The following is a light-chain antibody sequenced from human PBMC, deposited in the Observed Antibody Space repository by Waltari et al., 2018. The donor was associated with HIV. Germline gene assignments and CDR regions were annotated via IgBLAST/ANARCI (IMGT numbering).Light chain of an antibody. CDR1: SLRSFY. V-gene: IGLV3-19*01. Sequence: SSELTQDPAVSVALGQTVRITCQGDSLRSFYATWYQQKPGQAPVLVTYGKNNRPSGIPDRFSGSRSGNTASLTITGAQAEDEADYYCNSRDSSGTHVVFGGGTKLTVL. J-gene: IGLJ2*01. CDR3: NSRDSSGTHVV. CDR2: GKN.